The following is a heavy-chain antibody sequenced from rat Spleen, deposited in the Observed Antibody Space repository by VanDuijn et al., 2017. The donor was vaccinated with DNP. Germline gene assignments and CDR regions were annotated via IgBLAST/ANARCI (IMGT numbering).Heavy chain of an antibody. Sequence: EVQLVESGGGLVQPGRSLKLSCAASGFSFSDYDMAWVRQAPKKGLEWVATISTSGTRIYYLDSVKGRFTISRDDPKSSLYLQMDSLRSEDTATYYCARGSTSIYWYFDFWGPGTMVTVSS. CDR1: GFSFSDYD. CDR3: ARGSTSIYWYFDF. CDR2: ISTSGTRI. D-gene: IGHD3-1*01. V-gene: IGHV5-7*01. J-gene: IGHJ1*01.